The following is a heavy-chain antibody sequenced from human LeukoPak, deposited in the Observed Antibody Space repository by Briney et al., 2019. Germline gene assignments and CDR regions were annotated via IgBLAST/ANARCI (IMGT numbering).Heavy chain of an antibody. J-gene: IGHJ4*02. CDR1: GGTFSSYA. CDR2: IIPIFGTA. CDR3: ARADHSSGFPIDY. V-gene: IGHV1-69*05. D-gene: IGHD3-22*01. Sequence: SVKVSCKASGGTFSSYAISWVRQAPGQGLEWMGGIIPIFGTANYAQKFQDRVTITTDESTNTAYMELSSLRSEDTAVYYCARADHSSGFPIDYWGQGTLVTVSS.